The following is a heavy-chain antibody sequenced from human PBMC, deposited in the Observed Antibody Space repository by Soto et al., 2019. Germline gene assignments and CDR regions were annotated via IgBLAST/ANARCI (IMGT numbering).Heavy chain of an antibody. CDR2: INAGNGKT. J-gene: IGHJ4*02. D-gene: IGHD2-21*01. CDR3: AGGILVAKTADYYLDF. Sequence: ASVRVSCKASGYTFTNYAIHWVRQAPGQRLEWMGWINAGNGKTKYSQNFQGRVTITRDTSASIVYMEVNSLRSEDTALYYCAGGILVAKTADYYLDFWGQATLVTVSS. V-gene: IGHV1-3*01. CDR1: GYTFTNYA.